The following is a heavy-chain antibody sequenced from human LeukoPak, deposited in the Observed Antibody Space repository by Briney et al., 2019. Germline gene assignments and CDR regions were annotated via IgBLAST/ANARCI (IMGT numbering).Heavy chain of an antibody. V-gene: IGHV4-4*07. D-gene: IGHD2-21*01. J-gene: IGHJ5*02. CDR2: IYTSGST. Sequence: SETLSLTCTVSGGSISSYYWGWIRQRAGKGLEWIGRIYTSGSTNYNPSLKSRVTMSVDTSKNQFSLKLSSVTAADTAVYYCARDRSIPADSHGFDPWGQGTLVTVSS. CDR1: GGSISSYY. CDR3: ARDRSIPADSHGFDP.